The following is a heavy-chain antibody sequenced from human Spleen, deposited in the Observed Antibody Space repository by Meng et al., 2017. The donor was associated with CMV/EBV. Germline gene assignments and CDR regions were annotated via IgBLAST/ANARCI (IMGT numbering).Heavy chain of an antibody. Sequence: GESLKISCAASGFTFNNYGMHWVRQAPGKGLEWVAFIGHDGSNEYYADSVKGRFTISRDNSKNTLDLQMNSLRPEDTAVYFCARPVGYCAATNCWGYGMDVWGQGTTVTVSS. D-gene: IGHD2-8*02. CDR2: IGHDGSNE. V-gene: IGHV3-30*02. CDR3: ARPVGYCAATNCWGYGMDV. J-gene: IGHJ6*02. CDR1: GFTFNNYG.